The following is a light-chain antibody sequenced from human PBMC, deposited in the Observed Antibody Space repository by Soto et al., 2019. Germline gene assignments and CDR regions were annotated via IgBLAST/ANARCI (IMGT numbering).Light chain of an antibody. CDR2: AAS. CDR1: ESISRH. J-gene: IGKJ5*01. CDR3: QESYSTLSIT. Sequence: DIQMTQSPSSLSASVGDRVTITCRASESISRHLNWYQQKPGNATKLLIYAASSLQHGVPSRFSGSESGTDFTLTISNLQPGDFATYYCQESYSTLSITFGQGARLETK. V-gene: IGKV1-39*01.